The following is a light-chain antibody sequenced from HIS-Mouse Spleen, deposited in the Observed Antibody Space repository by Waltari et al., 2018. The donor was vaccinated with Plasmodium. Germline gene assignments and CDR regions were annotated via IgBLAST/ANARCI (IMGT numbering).Light chain of an antibody. J-gene: IGLJ1*01. V-gene: IGLV2-8*01. CDR2: EAS. CDR1: SSDVGGYNY. CDR3: SSYAGSNNYV. Sequence: QSALTQPPSASGSPGQSVTISCTGTSSDVGGYNYVSWYQQHPGKAPKLMIYEASKRPSGVPDRFPGSKSGNTASLTVAGLQAEDEADYDCSSYAGSNNYVFGTGTKVTVL.